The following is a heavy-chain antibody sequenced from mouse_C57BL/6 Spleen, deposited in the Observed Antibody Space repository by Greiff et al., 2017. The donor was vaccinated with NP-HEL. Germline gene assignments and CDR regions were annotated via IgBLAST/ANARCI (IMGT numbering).Heavy chain of an antibody. J-gene: IGHJ1*03. CDR1: GYTFTSYW. CDR2: INPSNGGT. CDR3: AGAPITTVVARGYFDV. Sequence: QVQLKQSGTELVKPGASVKLSCKASGYTFTSYWMHWVKQRPGQGLEWIGNINPSNGGTNYNEKFKSKATLTVDKSSSTAYMQLSSLTSEDSAVYYCAGAPITTVVARGYFDVWGTGTTVTVSS. D-gene: IGHD1-1*01. V-gene: IGHV1-53*01.